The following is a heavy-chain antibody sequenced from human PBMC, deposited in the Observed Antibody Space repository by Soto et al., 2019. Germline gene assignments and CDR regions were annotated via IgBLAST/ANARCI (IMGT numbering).Heavy chain of an antibody. CDR2: ISYDGSNK. CDR3: ASERITMVRGAPFDY. CDR1: GFTFSSYA. D-gene: IGHD3-10*01. V-gene: IGHV3-30-3*01. J-gene: IGHJ4*02. Sequence: PGGSLRLSCAASGFTFSSYAMHWVRQAPGKGLEWVAVISYDGSNKYYADSVKGRFTISRDNSKNTLYLQMNSLRAEDTAVYYCASERITMVRGAPFDYWGQGTLVTVSS.